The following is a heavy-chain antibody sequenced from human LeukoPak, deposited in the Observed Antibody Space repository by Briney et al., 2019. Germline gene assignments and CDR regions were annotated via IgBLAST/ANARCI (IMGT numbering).Heavy chain of an antibody. Sequence: SSETLSLTCTVSGGSISSSSYYWGWIRQPPGKGLEWIGSIYYSGSTYYNPSLKSRVTISVDTSKNQFSLKLSSVTAADTAVYYCARDNHYDSSGYRFDYWGQGTLVTVSS. CDR3: ARDNHYDSSGYRFDY. CDR1: GGSISSSSYY. CDR2: IYYSGST. D-gene: IGHD3-22*01. V-gene: IGHV4-39*07. J-gene: IGHJ4*02.